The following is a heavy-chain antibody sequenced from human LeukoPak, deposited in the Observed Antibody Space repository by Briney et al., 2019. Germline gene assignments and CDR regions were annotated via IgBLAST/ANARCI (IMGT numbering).Heavy chain of an antibody. D-gene: IGHD2-15*01. CDR1: GFTFSSYE. CDR3: ARQRWSWYFYMDV. CDR2: IRSDGSTI. J-gene: IGHJ6*03. V-gene: IGHV3-48*03. Sequence: PGGSLRLSCTASGFTFSSYEMNWVRQAPGKGLGWVSYIRSDGSTIFYADSVKGRFTISRDNAKNSLYLQMNSLRAEDTAVYYCARQRWSWYFYMDVWGKGTTVTISS.